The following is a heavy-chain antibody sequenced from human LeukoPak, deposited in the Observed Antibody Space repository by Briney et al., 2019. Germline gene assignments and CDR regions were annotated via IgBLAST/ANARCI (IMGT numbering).Heavy chain of an antibody. Sequence: SETLSLTCTVSGGSLSSGSYYWSWIRQPAGKGLEWIGRIYTSGSTNYNPSLKSRVTISVDTSKNQFSLKLSSVTAADTAVYYCARHGRGWYRWFDPWGQGTLVTVSS. CDR1: GGSLSSGSYY. CDR2: IYTSGST. J-gene: IGHJ5*02. CDR3: ARHGRGWYRWFDP. D-gene: IGHD6-19*01. V-gene: IGHV4-61*02.